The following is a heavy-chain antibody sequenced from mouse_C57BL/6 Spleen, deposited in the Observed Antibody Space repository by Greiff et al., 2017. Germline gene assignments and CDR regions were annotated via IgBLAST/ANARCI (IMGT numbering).Heavy chain of an antibody. D-gene: IGHD1-1*01. Sequence: VQLKASGGGLVQPGGSMKLSCVASGFTFSNYWMNWVRQSPEKGLEWVAQIRLKSDNYATHYAESVKGRFTIARDDSKSSVYLQMNNLRAEDTGIYYCTAGSSPWFADWGQGTLVTVSA. CDR3: TAGSSPWFAD. CDR1: GFTFSNYW. V-gene: IGHV6-3*01. CDR2: IRLKSDNYAT. J-gene: IGHJ3*01.